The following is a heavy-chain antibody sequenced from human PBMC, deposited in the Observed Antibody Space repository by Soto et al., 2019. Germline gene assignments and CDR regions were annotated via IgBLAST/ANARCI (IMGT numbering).Heavy chain of an antibody. V-gene: IGHV5-51*01. J-gene: IGHJ5*02. CDR1: GYRFSTYW. Sequence: GESLKISCKASGYRFSTYWIGWVRQRPGKGPEWMAIIYPGDSDTRENPSFQGQVTISADKSSNTVHLQWSSLKASDTAMYFCARIYCTTTTCDSWFDPWGQGTLVTVSS. D-gene: IGHD2-2*01. CDR3: ARIYCTTTTCDSWFDP. CDR2: IYPGDSDT.